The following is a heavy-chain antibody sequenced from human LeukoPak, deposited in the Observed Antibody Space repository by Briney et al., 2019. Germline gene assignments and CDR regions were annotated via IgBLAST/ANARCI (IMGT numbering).Heavy chain of an antibody. J-gene: IGHJ4*02. Sequence: PGGSLRLSCAASSFAFSSHGMHWVRQAPGKGLEWVAVISYDGLDKNYGDSAEGRFTISRDNAKNSLYLQMNSLRAEDTAVYYCVREARESGGFDYWGQGTLVTVSS. CDR1: SFAFSSHG. CDR2: ISYDGLDK. D-gene: IGHD5-24*01. V-gene: IGHV3-33*05. CDR3: VREARESGGFDY.